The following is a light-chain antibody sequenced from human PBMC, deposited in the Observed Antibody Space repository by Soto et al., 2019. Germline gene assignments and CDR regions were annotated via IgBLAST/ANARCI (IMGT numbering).Light chain of an antibody. J-gene: IGKJ5*01. CDR2: GAS. V-gene: IGKV3-15*01. CDR3: QHYNNWPPIT. CDR1: QSLTSN. Sequence: EIVMTQSPATLSLSPWDRSTLSCRASQSLTSNLDWSQHKPGQAPRLLIYGASTRATGIPARFSGSGCGTEFTLTISSLQSEDFAVYFCQHYNNWPPITFGQGTRLEIK.